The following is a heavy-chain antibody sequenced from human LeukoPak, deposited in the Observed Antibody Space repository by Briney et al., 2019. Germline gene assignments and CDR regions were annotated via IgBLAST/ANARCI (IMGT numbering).Heavy chain of an antibody. CDR2: INPNSGGT. J-gene: IGHJ6*02. Sequence: ASVKVSCKASGYTFTGYYMHWVRQAPGQGLEWMGWINPNSGGTNYAQKFQGRVTMTRDTSISTAYMELSRLRSDDTAVYYCARGPYSSSWYGMDVWGQGTTVTVSS. CDR1: GYTFTGYY. V-gene: IGHV1-2*02. D-gene: IGHD6-13*01. CDR3: ARGPYSSSWYGMDV.